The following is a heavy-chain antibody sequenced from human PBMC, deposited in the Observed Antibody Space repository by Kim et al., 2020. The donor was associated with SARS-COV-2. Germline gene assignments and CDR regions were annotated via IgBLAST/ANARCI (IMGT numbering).Heavy chain of an antibody. CDR3: AKDPVGPEVGATVGGEYYFDY. D-gene: IGHD1-26*01. J-gene: IGHJ4*02. CDR2: ISYDGSNK. CDR1: GFTFSSYG. V-gene: IGHV3-30*18. Sequence: GGSLRLSCAASGFTFSSYGMHWVRQAPGKGLEWVAVISYDGSNKYYADSVKGRFTISRDNSKNTLYLQMNSLRAEDTAVYYCAKDPVGPEVGATVGGEYYFDYWGQGTLVTVSS.